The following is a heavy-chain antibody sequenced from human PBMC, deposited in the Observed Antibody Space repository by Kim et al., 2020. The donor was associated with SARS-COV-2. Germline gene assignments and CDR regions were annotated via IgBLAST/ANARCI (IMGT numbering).Heavy chain of an antibody. CDR2: IYYSGST. D-gene: IGHD3-22*01. Sequence: SETLSLTCTVSGGSISSSSYYWGWIRQPPGKGLEWIGSIYYSGSTYYNPSLKSRVTISVDTSKNQFSLKLSSVTATDTAVYYCARDGTDYYESSGYYSEPDYWGQGTLVTVSS. J-gene: IGHJ4*02. CDR3: ARDGTDYYESSGYYSEPDY. CDR1: GGSISSSSYY. V-gene: IGHV4-39*02.